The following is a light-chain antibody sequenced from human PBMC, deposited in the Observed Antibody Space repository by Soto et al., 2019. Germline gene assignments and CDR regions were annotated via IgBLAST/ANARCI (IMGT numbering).Light chain of an antibody. J-gene: IGKJ1*01. V-gene: IGKV3-15*01. CDR3: QQYNNWPWT. CDR2: GAS. CDR1: QSVSSN. Sequence: EIVMTQSQATLSVSPGERATLSCRASQSVSSNLAWYQQKPGQAPRLLIYGASTRATGIPARFSGSGYGTEFTLTISSLQSEDFVIYYCQQYNNWPWTFGQGTKVEIK.